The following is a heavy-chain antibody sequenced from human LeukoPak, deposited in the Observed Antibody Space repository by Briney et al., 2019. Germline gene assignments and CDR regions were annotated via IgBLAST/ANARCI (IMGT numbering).Heavy chain of an antibody. V-gene: IGHV4-39*07. Sequence: PSETLSLTCTVSGGSISSSSYYWGWIRQPPGKGLEWIGSIYYSGSTYYNPSLKSRVTISVDTSKNQFSLKLSSVTAADTAVYYCATLPAGIDYWGQGTLVTVSS. CDR2: IYYSGST. D-gene: IGHD2-2*01. J-gene: IGHJ4*02. CDR3: ATLPAGIDY. CDR1: GGSISSSSYY.